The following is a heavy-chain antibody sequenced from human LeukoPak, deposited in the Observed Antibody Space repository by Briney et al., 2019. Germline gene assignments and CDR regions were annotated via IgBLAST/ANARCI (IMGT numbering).Heavy chain of an antibody. CDR1: GFTFSSYA. CDR2: ISYDGSNK. CDR3: AREPYGDYYFDY. J-gene: IGHJ4*02. Sequence: GGSLRLSCAASGFTFSSYAMNWVRQAPGKGLEWVAVISYDGSNKYCADSVKGRFTISRDNSKNTLYLQMNSLRAEDTAVYYCAREPYGDYYFDYWGQGTLVTVSS. D-gene: IGHD4-17*01. V-gene: IGHV3-30-3*01.